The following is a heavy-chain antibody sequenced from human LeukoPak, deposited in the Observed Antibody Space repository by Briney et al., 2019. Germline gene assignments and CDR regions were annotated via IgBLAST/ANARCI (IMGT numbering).Heavy chain of an antibody. CDR3: ARLGYCSSTSCHVYYYYMDV. D-gene: IGHD2-2*01. CDR1: GLTFDDYG. Sequence: GGSLRLSCAASGLTFDDYGMSWVRQAPGKGLEWVSGINWNGGSTGYADSVKGRFTISRDNAKNSLYLQMNSLRAEDTALYYCARLGYCSSTSCHVYYYYMDVWGKGTTVTVSS. CDR2: INWNGGST. J-gene: IGHJ6*03. V-gene: IGHV3-20*04.